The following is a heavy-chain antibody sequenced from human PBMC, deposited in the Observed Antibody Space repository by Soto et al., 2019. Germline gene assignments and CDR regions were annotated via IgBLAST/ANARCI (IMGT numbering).Heavy chain of an antibody. CDR2: ISGGAGVT. D-gene: IGHD2-21*02. J-gene: IGHJ4*02. Sequence: EVQLLESVGGLVQPGGSLRLSCAASGFTFISHAMIWVRQAPGKGLECVSAISGGAGVTYYADSVKGRFTISRDNSKNTLYLQMNSLRAEDTAVYHCARGTAPAYWGQGTLVTVSS. CDR3: ARGTAPAY. CDR1: GFTFISHA. V-gene: IGHV3-23*01.